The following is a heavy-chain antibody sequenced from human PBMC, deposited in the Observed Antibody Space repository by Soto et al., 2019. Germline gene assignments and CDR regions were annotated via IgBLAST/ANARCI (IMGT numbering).Heavy chain of an antibody. V-gene: IGHV3-53*01. CDR2: IYSGGST. CDR3: ARDSPLTSARAFDI. Sequence: HPGGSLRLSCAASGFTVSSNYMSWVRQAPGKGLEWVSVIYSGGSTYYADPVKGRFTISRDSSKNTVYLQINSLGAEDTAVYYCARDSPLTSARAFDIWGQGTVVTVSS. CDR1: GFTVSSNY. J-gene: IGHJ3*02.